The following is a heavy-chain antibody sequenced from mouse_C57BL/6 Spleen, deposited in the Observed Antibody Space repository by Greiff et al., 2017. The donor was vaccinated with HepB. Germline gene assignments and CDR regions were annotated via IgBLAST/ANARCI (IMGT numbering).Heavy chain of an antibody. CDR3: TLFITTVVAHWYFDV. CDR1: GYTFTDYE. V-gene: IGHV1-15*01. J-gene: IGHJ1*03. Sequence: VQLQQSGAELVRPGASVTLSCKASGYTFTDYEMHWVKQTPVHGLEWIGAIDPETGGTAYNQKFKGKAILTADKSSSTAYMELRSLTSEDSAVYYCTLFITTVVAHWYFDVWGTGTTVTVSS. CDR2: IDPETGGT. D-gene: IGHD1-1*01.